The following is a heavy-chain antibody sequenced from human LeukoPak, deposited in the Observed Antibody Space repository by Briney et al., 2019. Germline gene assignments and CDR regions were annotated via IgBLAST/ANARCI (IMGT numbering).Heavy chain of an antibody. D-gene: IGHD1-14*01. V-gene: IGHV3-7*01. Sequence: GGSLRLSCAASGFTFSSYSMSWVRQAPGKGLEWVANIKQDGSEKYYVDSVKGRFTISRDNAKNSLYLQMDSLRAEDTAVYYCARDLPRSPANTIDFWGQGTLVTVSS. CDR3: ARDLPRSPANTIDF. J-gene: IGHJ4*02. CDR1: GFTFSSYS. CDR2: IKQDGSEK.